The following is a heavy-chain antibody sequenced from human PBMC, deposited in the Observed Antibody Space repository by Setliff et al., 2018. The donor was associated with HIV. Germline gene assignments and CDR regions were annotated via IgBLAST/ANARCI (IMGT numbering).Heavy chain of an antibody. CDR1: GGTFSSYA. CDR2: IIPIFGTA. Sequence: SVKVSCKASGGTFSSYAISWVRQAPGQGLEWMGGIIPIFGTANYAQNFQGRVTMTRDTSTNTVYMDLSSLKSEDTAVYYCARGVVVAATNYYYYMDVWGKGTTVTVSS. CDR3: ARGVVVAATNYYYYMDV. D-gene: IGHD2-15*01. J-gene: IGHJ6*03. V-gene: IGHV1-69*05.